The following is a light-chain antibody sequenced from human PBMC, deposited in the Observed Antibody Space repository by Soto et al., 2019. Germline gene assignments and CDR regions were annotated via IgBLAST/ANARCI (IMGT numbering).Light chain of an antibody. Sequence: DVVMTQSXXXXPVTLGQPASISCRSSQSLAYIDGNTYLNWFHQRPGQSPRRLIYQVSNRDSGVPDRFSGSGSGTDFTLKISRVEADDVGVYYCMQGTHWPPYTFGQGTKLEIK. V-gene: IGKV2-30*01. CDR3: MQGTHWPPYT. CDR1: QSLAYIDGNTY. J-gene: IGKJ2*01. CDR2: QVS.